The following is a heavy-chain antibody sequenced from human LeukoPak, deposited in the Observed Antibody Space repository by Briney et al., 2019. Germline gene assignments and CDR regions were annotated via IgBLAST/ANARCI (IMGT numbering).Heavy chain of an antibody. CDR1: GFTFSSCA. V-gene: IGHV3-23*01. Sequence: GGSLRLSCAASGFTFSSCAMSWVRQAPGKGLEWVSAISGSGGSTYYADSVKGRFTIFRDNSKNTLYLQMNSLRAEDTAVYYCAKGAIPCTSCYTAYYYYYMDVWGKGTTVTVSS. D-gene: IGHD2-2*02. CDR3: AKGAIPCTSCYTAYYYYYMDV. CDR2: ISGSGGST. J-gene: IGHJ6*03.